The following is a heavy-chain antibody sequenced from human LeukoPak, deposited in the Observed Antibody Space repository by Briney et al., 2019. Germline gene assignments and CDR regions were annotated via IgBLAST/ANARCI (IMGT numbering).Heavy chain of an antibody. D-gene: IGHD3-3*01. V-gene: IGHV4-61*01. Sequence: SETLSLTCTVSGGSISSSSYYWGWIRQPPGKGLEWIGYIYYSGSTNYNPSLKSRVTISVDTSKNQFSLKLSSVTAADTAVYYCARDSPGYDFWSGYNYYYYMDVWGKGTTVIVSS. CDR3: ARDSPGYDFWSGYNYYYYMDV. J-gene: IGHJ6*03. CDR2: IYYSGST. CDR1: GGSISSSSYY.